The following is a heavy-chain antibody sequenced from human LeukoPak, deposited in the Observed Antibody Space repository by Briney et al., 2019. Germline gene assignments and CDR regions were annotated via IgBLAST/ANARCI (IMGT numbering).Heavy chain of an antibody. CDR3: ARDWYYYDSSGFDY. CDR1: GGSISSSSYY. D-gene: IGHD3-22*01. J-gene: IGHJ4*02. V-gene: IGHV4-39*07. Sequence: SETLSLTCTVFGGSISSSSYYWGWIRQPPGKGLEWIGSIYYSGSTYYNPSLKSRVTISVDTSKNQFSLKLSSVTAADTAVYYCARDWYYYDSSGFDYWGQGTLVTVSS. CDR2: IYYSGST.